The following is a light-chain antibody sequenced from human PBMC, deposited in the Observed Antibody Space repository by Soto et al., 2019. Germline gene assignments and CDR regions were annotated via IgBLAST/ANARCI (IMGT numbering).Light chain of an antibody. CDR1: STDVGNSKF. J-gene: IGLJ3*02. Sequence: QSALTQPGSVSGSPGQSLTISCTGSSTDVGNSKFVSWYQLHPGQAPKLMIYEGTKRPSGTSNRFSGSYSGNTASLTISGLQTEDEADYYCCSHAGTYTLVFGGGTQLTVL. CDR3: CSHAGTYTLV. V-gene: IGLV2-23*01. CDR2: EGT.